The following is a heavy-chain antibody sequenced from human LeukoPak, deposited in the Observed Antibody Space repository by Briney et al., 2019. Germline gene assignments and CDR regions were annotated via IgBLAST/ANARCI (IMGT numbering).Heavy chain of an antibody. J-gene: IGHJ4*02. Sequence: GGSLRLSCAASGFTFSNCAMSWVRRAPGKGLEWVSGINLSGSSTYYADSVKGRFTISRDNSKNTLYLQMNSLRAEDTAVYYCAKDVWRYSGSYYDFDYWGQGTLVTVSS. CDR2: INLSGSST. V-gene: IGHV3-23*01. CDR3: AKDVWRYSGSYYDFDY. CDR1: GFTFSNCA. D-gene: IGHD1-26*01.